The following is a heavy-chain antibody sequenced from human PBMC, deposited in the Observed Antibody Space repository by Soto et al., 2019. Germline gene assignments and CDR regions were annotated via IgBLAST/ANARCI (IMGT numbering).Heavy chain of an antibody. CDR3: ARDRADSDSSSWYWSSDYYYGMDV. D-gene: IGHD6-13*01. CDR1: GDSVSAMSAA. V-gene: IGHV6-1*01. CDR2: TYYRSKWYN. Sequence: SQTLSLTCAISGDSVSAMSAAWNWIRQSPSRGLEWLGRTYYRSKWYNDYAVSVKSRITINPDTSKNQFSLQLNSVTPEDTAVYYCARDRADSDSSSWYWSSDYYYGMDV. J-gene: IGHJ6*01.